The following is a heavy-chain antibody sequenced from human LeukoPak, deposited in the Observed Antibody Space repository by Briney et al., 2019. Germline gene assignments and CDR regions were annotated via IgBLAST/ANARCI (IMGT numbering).Heavy chain of an antibody. CDR1: GGSISSYY. CDR2: IYYSGST. V-gene: IGHV4-59*01. J-gene: IGHJ4*02. D-gene: IGHD2-15*01. Sequence: PSETLSLTCTVSGGSISSYYWSWIRQPPGKGLEWIGYIYYSGSTNYNPSLKSRVTISVDTSKNQFSLKLSSVTAADTAVYYCARARGRYCSGGSCYYDYWGQGTLVTVSS. CDR3: ARARGRYCSGGSCYYDY.